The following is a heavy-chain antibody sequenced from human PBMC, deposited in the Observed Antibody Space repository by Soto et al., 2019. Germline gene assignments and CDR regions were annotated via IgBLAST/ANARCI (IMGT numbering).Heavy chain of an antibody. V-gene: IGHV3-30*18. CDR1: GFTFSSYG. Sequence: GGSLRLSCAASGFTFSSYGMHWVRQAPGKGLEWVAVISYDGSNKYYADSVKGRFTISRDNSKNTLYLQMNSLRAEDTAVYYCAKDRGYYDSRPYFDYWGQGTLVTVSS. CDR3: AKDRGYYDSRPYFDY. D-gene: IGHD3-22*01. CDR2: ISYDGSNK. J-gene: IGHJ4*02.